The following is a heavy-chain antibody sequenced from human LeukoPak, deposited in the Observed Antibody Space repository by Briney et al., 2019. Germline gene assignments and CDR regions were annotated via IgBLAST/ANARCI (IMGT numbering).Heavy chain of an antibody. CDR3: ARGYYSRSFDY. Sequence: GSLRLSCTASGFTFGDYSMSWIRQPPGKGLEWIGEINHSGSTNYNPSLKSRVTISVDTSKNQSSLKLSSVTAADTAVYYCARGYYSRSFDYWGQGTLVTVSS. CDR2: INHSGST. J-gene: IGHJ4*02. D-gene: IGHD2-21*01. V-gene: IGHV4-34*01. CDR1: GFTFGDYS.